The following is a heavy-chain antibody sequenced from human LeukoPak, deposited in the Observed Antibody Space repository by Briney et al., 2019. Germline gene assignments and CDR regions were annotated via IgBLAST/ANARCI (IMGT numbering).Heavy chain of an antibody. J-gene: IGHJ6*03. Sequence: SVKVSCKASGGTFSSYAISWVRQAPGQGLEWMGGIIPIFGTANYAQKFQGRVTITADESTSTAYRELSSLRSEDTAVYYCARVAGSGPGYYYYYYMDVWGKGTTVTISS. CDR3: ARVAGSGPGYYYYYYMDV. V-gene: IGHV1-69*13. D-gene: IGHD3-10*01. CDR2: IIPIFGTA. CDR1: GGTFSSYA.